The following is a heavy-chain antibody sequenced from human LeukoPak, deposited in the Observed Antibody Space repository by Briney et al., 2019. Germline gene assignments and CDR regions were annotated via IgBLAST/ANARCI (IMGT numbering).Heavy chain of an antibody. CDR2: INTNTGNP. Sequence: ASVKVSCKASGYTFTSYAMNWVRQAPGQGLEWMGWINTNTGNPTYAQGFTGRFVFSLDTSVSTAYLQISSLKAEDTALYYCAKDMFNKLREAFDIWGQGTMVTVSS. CDR3: AKDMFNKLREAFDI. D-gene: IGHD3-10*02. J-gene: IGHJ3*02. CDR1: GYTFTSYA. V-gene: IGHV7-4-1*02.